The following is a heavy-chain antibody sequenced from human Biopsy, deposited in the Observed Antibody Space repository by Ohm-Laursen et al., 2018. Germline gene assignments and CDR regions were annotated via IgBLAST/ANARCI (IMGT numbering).Heavy chain of an antibody. CDR3: ARHPTGFWFDP. J-gene: IGHJ5*02. CDR2: VFHSGIT. CDR1: GGSVSSNVHY. V-gene: IGHV4-39*01. Sequence: TLSLTCTVSGGSVSSNVHYWAWIRQPPGKGLECIGTVFHSGITFYNPSLKSRFTISIDTSKNQFSLNLSSVTAADTAVYYCARHPTGFWFDPWGQGTLVTVSS.